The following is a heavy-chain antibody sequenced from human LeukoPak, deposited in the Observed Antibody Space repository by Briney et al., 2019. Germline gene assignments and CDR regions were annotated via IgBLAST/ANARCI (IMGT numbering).Heavy chain of an antibody. D-gene: IGHD3-22*01. V-gene: IGHV4-39*01. J-gene: IGHJ4*02. Sequence: SETLSLTCTVSGGSISSSSYYWGWIRQPPGKGLEWIGSIYYSGSTYYNPSLKSRVTISVDTSKNQFSLKLSSVTAADTAVYYCARAHYYDSSGLDFWGQGTLVTVSS. CDR1: GGSISSSSYY. CDR2: IYYSGST. CDR3: ARAHYYDSSGLDF.